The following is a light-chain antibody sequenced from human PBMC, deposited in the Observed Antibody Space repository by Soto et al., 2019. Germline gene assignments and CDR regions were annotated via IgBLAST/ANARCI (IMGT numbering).Light chain of an antibody. CDR1: QSVDTS. CDR3: QQRSQWPLT. V-gene: IGKV3-11*01. Sequence: EVVLTQSPATLSLSPGERATLSCRASQSVDTSLGLYQQKPGQAPRLVIFDAFNRATGIPARFSGSGSGTDFTLTISNLEPDDFAVYYCQQRSQWPLTFGGGTKVEIK. J-gene: IGKJ4*01. CDR2: DAF.